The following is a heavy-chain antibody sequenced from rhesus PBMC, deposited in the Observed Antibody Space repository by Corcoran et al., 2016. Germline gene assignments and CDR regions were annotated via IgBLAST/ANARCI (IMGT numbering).Heavy chain of an antibody. Sequence: QVQLQESGPGLVKPSETLSLTCAVSGGSLSSRYYYWSWSRQAPGKGLEWIGYLSYSGSTSYNPSLKSRVTISRDTSKNQFSLKLSSVTAADTAVYYCARQAGTTGTDAFDFWGQGLRVTVSS. D-gene: IGHD1-14*01. J-gene: IGHJ3*01. CDR2: LSYSGST. CDR3: ARQAGTTGTDAFDF. CDR1: GGSLSSRYYY. V-gene: IGHV4-122*02.